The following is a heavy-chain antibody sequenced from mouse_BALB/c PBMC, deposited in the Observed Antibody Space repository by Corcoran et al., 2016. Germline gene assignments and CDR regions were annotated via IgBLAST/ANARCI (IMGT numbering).Heavy chain of an antibody. Sequence: LVKTGASVKISCKASGYSYTGYYKHGVKQSHGKRPEWIGYISCYNSVTRYNQKFKGKATFTVDTSSSTAYMHFNSLTSEDSADYYCARGREYGSSYDAMDYWGQGTSVTVSS. CDR3: ARGREYGSSYDAMDY. D-gene: IGHD1-1*01. V-gene: IGHV1S34*01. J-gene: IGHJ4*01. CDR1: GYSYTGYY. CDR2: ISCYNSVT.